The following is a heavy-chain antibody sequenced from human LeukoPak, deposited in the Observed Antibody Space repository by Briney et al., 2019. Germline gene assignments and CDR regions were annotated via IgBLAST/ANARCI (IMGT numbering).Heavy chain of an antibody. CDR1: GGSFSGYY. V-gene: IGHV4-34*01. J-gene: IGHJ5*02. D-gene: IGHD2-8*01. CDR2: INHSGST. CDR3: ARGSRGVYAISVWRPNWFDP. Sequence: SETLSLTCAVCGGSFSGYYWSWIRQPPGKGLEWIGEINHSGSTNYNPSLKSRVTISVDTSKNQFSLKLSSVTAADTAVYYCARGSRGVYAISVWRPNWFDPWGQGTLVTVSS.